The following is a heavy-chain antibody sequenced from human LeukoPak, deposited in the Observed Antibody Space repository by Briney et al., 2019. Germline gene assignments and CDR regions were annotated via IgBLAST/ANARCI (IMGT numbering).Heavy chain of an antibody. V-gene: IGHV3-48*02. D-gene: IGHD3-16*02. CDR3: ARSIILLGGGIVL. CDR2: ISSSSVTV. J-gene: IGHJ4*02. Sequence: GGSLRLSCAASGFTFSSYSMNWVRQAPGKGLEWISYISSSSVTVYYADSVEGRLTVSRDNDKDSLFLQMNSLRDEDTAVYYCARSIILLGGGIVLWGQGAQVTVSS. CDR1: GFTFSSYS.